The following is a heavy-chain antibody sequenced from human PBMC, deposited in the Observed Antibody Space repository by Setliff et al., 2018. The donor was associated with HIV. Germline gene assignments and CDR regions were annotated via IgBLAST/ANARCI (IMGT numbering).Heavy chain of an antibody. CDR3: ARAYYYYYMDV. J-gene: IGHJ6*03. CDR2: IFYSGST. Sequence: PSETLSLTCGVSGDSITNSSFYWGWIRQPPGKGLDWIGSIFYSGSTYYNPSLKSRVIISLDTSKNQVSLRLKSVTAADTAIYFCARAYYYYYMDVWGKGTTVTVSS. V-gene: IGHV4-39*07. CDR1: GDSITNSSFY.